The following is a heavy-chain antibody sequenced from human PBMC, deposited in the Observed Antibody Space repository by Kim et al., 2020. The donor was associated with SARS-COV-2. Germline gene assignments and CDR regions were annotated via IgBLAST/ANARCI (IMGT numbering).Heavy chain of an antibody. CDR1: GGSISSYY. CDR2: IYYSGST. V-gene: IGHV4-59*01. D-gene: IGHD5-18*01. CDR3: ARGVKIRGYSYGYCFDY. J-gene: IGHJ4*02. Sequence: SETLSLTCTVSGGSISSYYWSWIRQPPGKGLEWIGYIYYSGSTNYNPSLKSRVTISVDTSKNQFSLKLSSVTAADTAVYYCARGVKIRGYSYGYCFDYWGQGTLVTVSS.